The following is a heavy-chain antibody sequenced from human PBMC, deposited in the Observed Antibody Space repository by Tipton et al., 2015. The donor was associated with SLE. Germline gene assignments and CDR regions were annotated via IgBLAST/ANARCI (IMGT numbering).Heavy chain of an antibody. CDR3: ARGRGSGWVDAFDI. D-gene: IGHD6-19*01. CDR2: IYYSGST. Sequence: LRLSCTVSGGPISSSSYYWGWIRQPPGKGLEWIGSIYYSGSTYYNPSLKSRVTISVDTSKNQFSLKLSSVTAADTAVYYCARGRGSGWVDAFDIWGQGTMVTVSS. V-gene: IGHV4-39*01. CDR1: GGPISSSSYY. J-gene: IGHJ3*02.